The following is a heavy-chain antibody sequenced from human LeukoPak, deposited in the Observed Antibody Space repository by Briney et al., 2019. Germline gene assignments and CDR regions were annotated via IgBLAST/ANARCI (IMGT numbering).Heavy chain of an antibody. V-gene: IGHV3-23*01. D-gene: IGHD6-19*01. Sequence: GGSLRLSCAVSGFTFSSYAMSWVRQAPGKGLEWVSAISGSGGSTYYADSVKGRFTISRDNSKNTLYLQMKSLRAEDTAVYYCAKDSSGWIDYFDYWGQGTLVTVSS. CDR1: GFTFSSYA. CDR3: AKDSSGWIDYFDY. J-gene: IGHJ4*02. CDR2: ISGSGGST.